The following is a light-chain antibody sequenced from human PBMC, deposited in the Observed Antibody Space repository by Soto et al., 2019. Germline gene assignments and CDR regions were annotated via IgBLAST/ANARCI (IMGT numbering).Light chain of an antibody. CDR3: PSYAGGNNV. CDR1: SSDVGGYNY. Sequence: QSALTQPPSASGSPGQSVTISCTGTSSDVGGYNYVSWYQQHPGKVPKLMVYEVNKRPSGVPDRFSGSKSSNTASLTVSGLHAEDEADYYCPSYAGGNNVFATGTKVTVL. V-gene: IGLV2-8*01. J-gene: IGLJ1*01. CDR2: EVN.